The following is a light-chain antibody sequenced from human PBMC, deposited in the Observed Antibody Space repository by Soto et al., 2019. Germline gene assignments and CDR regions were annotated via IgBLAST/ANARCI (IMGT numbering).Light chain of an antibody. Sequence: QSVLTQPPSASGSPGQSVTISCTGTSSDVGGYNYVSWYQQHPGKAPKVMIYEVSKRPSGVPDRFSGSKSGNTASLTVSGVQAEDEADYYCSSYAGTYYVFGTGPKVTVL. V-gene: IGLV2-8*01. CDR3: SSYAGTYYV. CDR1: SSDVGGYNY. J-gene: IGLJ1*01. CDR2: EVS.